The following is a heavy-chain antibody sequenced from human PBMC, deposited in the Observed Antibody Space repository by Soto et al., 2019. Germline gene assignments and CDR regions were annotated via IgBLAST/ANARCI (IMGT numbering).Heavy chain of an antibody. CDR1: GFTFSSYA. J-gene: IGHJ3*02. V-gene: IGHV3-23*01. CDR2: ISGSGGST. D-gene: IGHD2-15*01. CDR3: ARSPPVVVVAATNDAFDI. Sequence: EVQLLESGGGLVQPGGSLRLSCAASGFTFSSYAMSWVRQAPGKGLEWVSAISGSGGSTYYADSVKGRFTISRDNSKNTLYLQMNSLRAEDTAVYYCARSPPVVVVAATNDAFDIWGQGTMVTVSS.